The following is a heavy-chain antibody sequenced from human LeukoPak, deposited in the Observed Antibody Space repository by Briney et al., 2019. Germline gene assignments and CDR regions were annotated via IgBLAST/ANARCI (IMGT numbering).Heavy chain of an antibody. Sequence: ASQTLSLTCTVSGGSISSGGYYWSWIRQHPGRGLEWIGYIYYSGSTYYNPSLKSRVTISVDTSKNQFSLKLSSVTAADTAVYYCARDHVGAAGLDDAFDIWGQGTMVTVSS. CDR2: IYYSGST. D-gene: IGHD6-13*01. CDR1: GGSISSGGYY. J-gene: IGHJ3*02. CDR3: ARDHVGAAGLDDAFDI. V-gene: IGHV4-31*03.